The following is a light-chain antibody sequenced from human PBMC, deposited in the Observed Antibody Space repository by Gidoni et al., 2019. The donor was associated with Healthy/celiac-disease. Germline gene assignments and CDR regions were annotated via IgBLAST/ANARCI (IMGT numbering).Light chain of an antibody. CDR1: QSISIY. CDR2: AAS. CDR3: QQSYSTLMYT. Sequence: TITCRASQSISIYLNWYQQKPGKAPKLLIYAASSLQSGVPSRFSGSGSGTDFTLTISSLQPEDFATYYCQQSYSTLMYTFGQGTKLEIK. V-gene: IGKV1-39*01. J-gene: IGKJ2*01.